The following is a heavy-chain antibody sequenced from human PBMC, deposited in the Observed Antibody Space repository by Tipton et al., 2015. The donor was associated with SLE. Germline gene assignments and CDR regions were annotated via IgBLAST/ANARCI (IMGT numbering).Heavy chain of an antibody. CDR1: GGSINSDY. D-gene: IGHD6-13*01. Sequence: QLVQSGAEVKPSETLSLTCSVSGGSINSDYWSWIRQPPGKGLEWIGYIYYTGSTTYNPSLKSRVSISVDTSKNQFSLKLSSVTAADTAVYYCARPVSTLATGGGGYFDYWGQGTLVTVSS. CDR3: ARPVSTLATGGGGYFDY. J-gene: IGHJ4*02. CDR2: IYYTGST. V-gene: IGHV4-59*01.